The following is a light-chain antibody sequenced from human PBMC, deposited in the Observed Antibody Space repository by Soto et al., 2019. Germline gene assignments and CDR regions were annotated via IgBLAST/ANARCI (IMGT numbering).Light chain of an antibody. CDR2: GNS. CDR3: QSYDSSLSGVV. J-gene: IGLJ2*01. Sequence: QLVLTQPPSVSGAPGQRVTISCTGSSSNIGAGFNVHWYQQLPGTAPKLLIFGNSNRPSGVPDRFSGSKSGTSPSLAITGLQADDEADYYCQSYDSSLSGVVFGGGTQLTVL. CDR1: SSNIGAGFN. V-gene: IGLV1-40*01.